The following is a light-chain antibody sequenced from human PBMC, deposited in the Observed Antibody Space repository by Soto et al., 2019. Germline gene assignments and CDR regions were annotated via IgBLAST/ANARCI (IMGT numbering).Light chain of an antibody. Sequence: QSVLTQPPSASGTPGQRVTISCSGSSSNIESNYVYWYQCLPGTAPKLLIYMNNQRPSGVPDRFSGSKSGTSASLAISGLRSEDEADYHCAAWDDSLSHVVFGGGTKLTVL. V-gene: IGLV1-47*01. CDR2: MNN. CDR3: AAWDDSLSHVV. CDR1: SSNIESNY. J-gene: IGLJ2*01.